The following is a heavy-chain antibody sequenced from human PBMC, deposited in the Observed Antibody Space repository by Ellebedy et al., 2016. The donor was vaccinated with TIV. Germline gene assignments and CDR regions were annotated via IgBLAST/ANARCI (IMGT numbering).Heavy chain of an antibody. Sequence: GESLKISCSASGFTFSSYAMHWVRQAPGKGLEYVSAISSNGGSTYYADSVKGRFTISRDNSKNTLYLQMSSLRAEDTAVYYCVTPPTNYYYGMDVWGQGTTVTVSS. CDR3: VTPPTNYYYGMDV. J-gene: IGHJ6*02. V-gene: IGHV3-64D*06. CDR1: GFTFSSYA. CDR2: ISSNGGST.